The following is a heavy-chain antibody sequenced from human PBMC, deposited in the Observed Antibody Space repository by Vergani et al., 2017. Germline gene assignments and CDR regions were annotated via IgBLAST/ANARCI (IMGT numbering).Heavy chain of an antibody. Sequence: EVQLVESGGGLVKPGGSLRPPCVASGFTFSSYSMNWVRQAPGKGLEWVSSISSSSSYIYYADSVKGRFTISRDNAKNSLYLQMNSLRAEDTAVYYCARDLLAVADYGMDVWGQGTTVTVSS. J-gene: IGHJ6*02. D-gene: IGHD6-19*01. CDR1: GFTFSSYS. V-gene: IGHV3-21*01. CDR3: ARDLLAVADYGMDV. CDR2: ISSSSSYI.